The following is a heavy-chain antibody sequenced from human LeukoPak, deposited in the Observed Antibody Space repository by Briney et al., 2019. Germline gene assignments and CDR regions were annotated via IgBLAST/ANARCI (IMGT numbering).Heavy chain of an antibody. D-gene: IGHD3-10*01. CDR2: IYPGDSDT. CDR1: GYSFTSYW. V-gene: IGHV5-51*01. J-gene: IGHJ4*02. CDR3: ASRLGSGSFYFYSFDS. Sequence: GESLKISCKGSGYSFTSYWIGWVRQMPGKGLEWMGIIYPGDSDTRYSPSFQGQVTISADKSISTAYLQWSSLKASDTAMYYCASRLGSGSFYFYSFDSGGQGTLAPVS.